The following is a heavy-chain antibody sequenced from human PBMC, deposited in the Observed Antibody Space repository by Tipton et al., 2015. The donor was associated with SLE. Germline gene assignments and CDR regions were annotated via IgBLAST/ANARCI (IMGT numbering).Heavy chain of an antibody. CDR3: ARTNGGGATFFDY. V-gene: IGHV4-4*07. CDR2: VHSSGST. J-gene: IGHJ4*02. D-gene: IGHD7-27*01. CDR1: GGSISSYY. Sequence: TLSLTCIVSGGSISSYYWSWIRQPAGKGLEWIGRVHSSGSTLYNPSLNSRVTVSVDTAKSQFSLKLTSVIAADTAVYYCARTNGGGATFFDYWGQGTLVTVSS.